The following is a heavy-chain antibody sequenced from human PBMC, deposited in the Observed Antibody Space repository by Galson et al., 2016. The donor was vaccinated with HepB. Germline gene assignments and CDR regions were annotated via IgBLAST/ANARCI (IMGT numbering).Heavy chain of an antibody. D-gene: IGHD2-21*02. Sequence: SLRLSCAASGLTFSSYWMSWVRQAPGKGLEWVANIKRDGSEKYYVDSVKGRFTISRDNSKNTLYLQMNSLRTEDTAVYYCAKDWGYCGGDCPVYFELWGRGTLVTVSS. V-gene: IGHV3-7*03. CDR1: GLTFSSYW. J-gene: IGHJ2*01. CDR3: AKDWGYCGGDCPVYFEL. CDR2: IKRDGSEK.